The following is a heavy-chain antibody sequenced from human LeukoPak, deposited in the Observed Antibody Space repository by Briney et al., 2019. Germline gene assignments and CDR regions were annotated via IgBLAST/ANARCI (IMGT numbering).Heavy chain of an antibody. Sequence: SETLSLTCTVSGGSISSYYWSWIRQPPGKGLEWIGYIYYSGSTNYNPSLKSRVTISVDTSKNQFSLELSSVTAADTAVYYCARTTLRFRAFDIWGQGTMVTVSS. V-gene: IGHV4-59*08. CDR3: ARTTLRFRAFDI. J-gene: IGHJ3*02. CDR1: GGSISSYY. CDR2: IYYSGST. D-gene: IGHD1-14*01.